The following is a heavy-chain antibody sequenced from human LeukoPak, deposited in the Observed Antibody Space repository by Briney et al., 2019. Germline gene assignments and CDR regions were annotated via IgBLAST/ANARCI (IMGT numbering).Heavy chain of an antibody. D-gene: IGHD2-2*01. J-gene: IGHJ6*03. Sequence: SETLSLTCTVSGGSISSYYWSWIPQPAGKGLEWIGRIYTSGSTNYNPSLKSRVTMSVDTSKNQFSLKLSSVTAADTAVYYCARDEVVVVPAAMVDYYYYYYMDVWGKGTTVTVSS. CDR1: GGSISSYY. CDR3: ARDEVVVVPAAMVDYYYYYYMDV. V-gene: IGHV4-4*07. CDR2: IYTSGST.